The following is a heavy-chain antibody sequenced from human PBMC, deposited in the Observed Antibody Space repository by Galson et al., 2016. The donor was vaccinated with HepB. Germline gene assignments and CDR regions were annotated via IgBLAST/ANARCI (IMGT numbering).Heavy chain of an antibody. J-gene: IGHJ4*02. CDR3: AKGTTRLGDN. V-gene: IGHV3-23*01. CDR1: GFAFSAYG. D-gene: IGHD4-11*01. CDR2: ISTSGGST. Sequence: SLRLSCAVSGFAFSAYGMTWVRQAPRKGLEWVAAISTSGGSTEYADSVRGRFTISRDNSKNMLYLQMNSLRAEDSALYYCAKGTTRLGDNWGQGILVTVSS.